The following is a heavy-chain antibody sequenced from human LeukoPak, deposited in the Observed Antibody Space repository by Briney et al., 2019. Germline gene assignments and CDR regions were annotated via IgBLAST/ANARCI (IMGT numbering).Heavy chain of an antibody. CDR2: NYYSGST. J-gene: IGHJ4*02. CDR3: ARSRSSDWPDYHS. CDR1: GGSISTCY. V-gene: IGHV4-59*01. Sequence: SETLSLTCTVSGGSISTCYWSWIRQPPGKGLEWIGYNYYSGSTNYNPSLKSQVTISVDTSKNQFSLKLSSVAAADTAVYYCARSRSSDWPDYHSWGQGTLVTVSS. D-gene: IGHD6-25*01.